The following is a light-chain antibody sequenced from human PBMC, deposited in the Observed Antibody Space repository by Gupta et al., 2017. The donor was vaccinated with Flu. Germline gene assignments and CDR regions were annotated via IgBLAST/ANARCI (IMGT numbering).Light chain of an antibody. CDR1: SSNLGSRT. CDR3: VAWDDSLNGVL. Sequence: QSVHTQPPSASGTPGQRVIISCSGSSSNLGSRTVNWYQQLPGTAPKILIFNNSQRPSGVPDRFPGSRSGASASLAISGLQSADEANDYCVAWDDSLNGVLFGGGTKLTVL. V-gene: IGLV1-44*01. J-gene: IGLJ2*01. CDR2: NNS.